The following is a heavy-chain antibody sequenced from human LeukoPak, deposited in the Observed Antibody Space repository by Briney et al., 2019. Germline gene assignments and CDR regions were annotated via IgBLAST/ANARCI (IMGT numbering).Heavy chain of an antibody. V-gene: IGHV1-18*04. CDR2: ISAYNGDT. CDR3: ARATAGDVDY. D-gene: IGHD3-16*01. CDR1: GHTFTSYG. Sequence: ASVRVSCKASGHTFTSYGISWVRQAPGQGLEWMGWISAYNGDTNYAQKLQGRVTMTTDTSTTTVYMELRSLRSDDTAMYFCARATAGDVDYWGQGTLVTVSS. J-gene: IGHJ4*02.